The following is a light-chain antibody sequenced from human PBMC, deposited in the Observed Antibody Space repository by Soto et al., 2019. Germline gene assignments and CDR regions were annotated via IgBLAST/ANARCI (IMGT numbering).Light chain of an antibody. CDR2: GAT. CDR3: QQYFNWPLTWT. V-gene: IGKV3-20*01. J-gene: IGKJ1*01. Sequence: ETVLTQSPGTLSLSPGERASLSCRASSTVDSIYLAWYQQKPGQAPRLLIYGATNRATGIPDRFSGSGSGTDFTLTISRLEPEDSAFYYCQQYFNWPLTWTFGPGTKV. CDR1: STVDSIY.